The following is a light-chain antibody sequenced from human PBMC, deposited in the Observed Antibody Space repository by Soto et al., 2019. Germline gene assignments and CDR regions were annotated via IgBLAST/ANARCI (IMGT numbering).Light chain of an antibody. CDR3: CSYTSSSTYV. V-gene: IGLV2-14*01. Sequence: QSALTQPASVSASPGQPITISCTGTSSDVGGYNYVSWYQQHPGKAPKLMIYDVSNRPSGVSSRFSGSKSGNTASLTISGLQAEDEADYYCCSYTSSSTYVFGTGTKVTVL. CDR2: DVS. J-gene: IGLJ1*01. CDR1: SSDVGGYNY.